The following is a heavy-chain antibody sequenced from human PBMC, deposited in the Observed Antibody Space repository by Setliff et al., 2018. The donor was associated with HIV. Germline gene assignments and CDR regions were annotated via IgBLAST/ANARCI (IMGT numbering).Heavy chain of an antibody. CDR2: INPNSGDT. D-gene: IGHD3-10*01. CDR3: VREVKGANFQYFDY. V-gene: IGHV1-2*06. J-gene: IGHJ4*02. CDR1: GYTFSTNA. Sequence: ASVKVSCKAFGYTFSTNAIHWVRQAPGQRLEWLGRINPNSGDTNYPQKFQGRVTMTRDTSISTAYMGLSRLRSDDTAVYYCVREVKGANFQYFDYWGQRTLVTVSS.